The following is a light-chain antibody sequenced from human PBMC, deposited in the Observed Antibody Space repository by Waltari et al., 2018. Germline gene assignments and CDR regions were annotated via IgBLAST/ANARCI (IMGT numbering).Light chain of an antibody. V-gene: IGKV3-20*01. Sequence: EIVLTQSPGPLSLSPGERATLSCRTSQGVSRALAWYQQKPGQAPRLLIYGIFNRATGITDRFSGSGSGTDFSLTISRLEPEDFAVYYCQHYVMLPVTFGQGTRVEVK. J-gene: IGKJ1*01. CDR3: QHYVMLPVT. CDR1: QGVSRA. CDR2: GIF.